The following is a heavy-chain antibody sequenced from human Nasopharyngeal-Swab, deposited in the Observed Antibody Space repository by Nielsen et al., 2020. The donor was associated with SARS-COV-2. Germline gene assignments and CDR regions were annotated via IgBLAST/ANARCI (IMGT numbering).Heavy chain of an antibody. D-gene: IGHD3-10*01. CDR3: AASRGPGSYYYGSGDQSMDV. V-gene: IGHV5-10-1*01. J-gene: IGHJ6*02. Sequence: VRQMPGKGLEWMGRIDPSDSYTNYSPSFQGHVTISADKSISTAYLQWSSLKASGTAMYYCAASRGPGSYYYGSGDQSMDVWGQGTTVTVSS. CDR2: IDPSDSYT.